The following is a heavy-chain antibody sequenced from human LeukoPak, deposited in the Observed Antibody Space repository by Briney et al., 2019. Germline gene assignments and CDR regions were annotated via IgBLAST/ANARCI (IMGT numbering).Heavy chain of an antibody. J-gene: IGHJ4*02. CDR1: GYTFDSYD. CDR3: ARRRGTFGGAGYYFSF. Sequence: ASVKVSCKASGYTFDSYDIHWVRQATGQGLAWMGWMNPDSGNTGYAQKFQGRVTMTRNTSISTAYMALSSLRSADTAVYYCARRRGTFGGAGYYFSFWGQGTLVTVSS. V-gene: IGHV1-8*01. D-gene: IGHD3-16*01. CDR2: MNPDSGNT.